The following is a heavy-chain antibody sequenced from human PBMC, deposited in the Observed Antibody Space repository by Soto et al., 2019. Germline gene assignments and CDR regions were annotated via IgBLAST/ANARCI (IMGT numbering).Heavy chain of an antibody. CDR1: GYTFTSYG. CDR2: ISAYNGNT. Sequence: ASVKVSCKASGYTFTSYGISWVRQAPGQGLEWMGWISAYNGNTNYAQKLQGRVSMTTDTSTSTAYMELRSLRSDDTAVYYCARDKSTVTTDWFDPWGQGTLVTVSS. J-gene: IGHJ5*02. CDR3: ARDKSTVTTDWFDP. V-gene: IGHV1-18*01. D-gene: IGHD4-17*01.